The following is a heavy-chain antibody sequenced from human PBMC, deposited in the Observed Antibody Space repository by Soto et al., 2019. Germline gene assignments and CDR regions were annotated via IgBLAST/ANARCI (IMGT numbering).Heavy chain of an antibody. V-gene: IGHV3-21*01. Sequence: EVQLVESGGGLVKPGGSLRLSCAASGFTFSTYSMNWVRQAPGKGLEWVSSISSSSSYIYYADSVKGRFTISRDNAKNSLYLQMNSLRAEDTAVYYCARPDRDWYCDLWGRGTLVTGSS. CDR2: ISSSSSYI. CDR3: ARPDRDWYCDL. CDR1: GFTFSTYS. J-gene: IGHJ2*01.